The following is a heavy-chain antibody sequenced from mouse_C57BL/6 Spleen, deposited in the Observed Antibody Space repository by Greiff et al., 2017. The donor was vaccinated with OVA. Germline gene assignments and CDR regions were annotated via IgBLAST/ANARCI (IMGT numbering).Heavy chain of an antibody. J-gene: IGHJ1*03. CDR2: ISSGGSYT. CDR1: GFTFSSYG. V-gene: IGHV5-6*01. Sequence: EVQVVESGGDLVKPGGSLKLSCAASGFTFSSYGMSWVRQTPDKRLEWVATISSGGSYTYYPDSVKGRFTISRDNAKNTLYLQMSSLKSEDTAMYYCARQYYGTPNWYFDVWGTGTTVTVSS. D-gene: IGHD1-1*01. CDR3: ARQYYGTPNWYFDV.